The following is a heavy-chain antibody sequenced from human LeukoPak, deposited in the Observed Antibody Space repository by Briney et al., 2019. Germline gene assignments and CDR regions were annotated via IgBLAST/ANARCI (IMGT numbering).Heavy chain of an antibody. Sequence: ASVKVSCKASGYTFTSYGITWVRQAPGQGLEWMGWISAYNGNTNYAQKLQGRVTMTTDTSASTAYMELRSLRSDDTAVYYCARACCSSTSCYTPWFDPWGQGTLATVSS. CDR2: ISAYNGNT. J-gene: IGHJ5*02. V-gene: IGHV1-18*01. CDR3: ARACCSSTSCYTPWFDP. D-gene: IGHD2-2*02. CDR1: GYTFTSYG.